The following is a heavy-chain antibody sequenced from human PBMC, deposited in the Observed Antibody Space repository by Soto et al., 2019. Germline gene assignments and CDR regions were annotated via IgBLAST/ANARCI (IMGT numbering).Heavy chain of an antibody. D-gene: IGHD3-10*01. V-gene: IGHV3-74*01. CDR2: IYNDGSYT. J-gene: IGHJ4*02. Sequence: LRLSCAASGFIFKMYWMHWVRQSPGKGLVWISRIYNDGSYTDYADSVKGRFTISRDNVNDTLYLQMNNLRAEDSGLYYCTRGPRPISTGTGAYWGQGTQVTVSS. CDR3: TRGPRPISTGTGAY. CDR1: GFIFKMYW.